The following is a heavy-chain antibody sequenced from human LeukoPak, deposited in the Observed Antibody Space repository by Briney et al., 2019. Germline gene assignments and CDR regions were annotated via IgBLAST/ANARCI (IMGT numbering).Heavy chain of an antibody. J-gene: IGHJ4*02. CDR2: MYYGGTT. Sequence: SETLSLTCSVSGGSIGTDSYYGGWVRQPPGKGLEWIGSMYYGGTTYFNPSLKSRVTLSVDTSKNDFSLRLSSVTAADSAVYFCATGKYSGYYDYWGQGTLVTVSS. CDR1: GGSIGTDSYY. CDR3: ATGKYSGYYDY. D-gene: IGHD5-12*01. V-gene: IGHV4-39*02.